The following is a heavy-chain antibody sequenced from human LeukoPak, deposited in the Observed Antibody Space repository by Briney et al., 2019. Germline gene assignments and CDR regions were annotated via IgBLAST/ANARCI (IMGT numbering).Heavy chain of an antibody. Sequence: GGSLRLSFAASGFTFSSYWMSWVRQAPGKGLEWVANINQDGSVKYYLDSIKGRFTISRDNAKNSLYLQINSLRVEDTAVFYCARIGYSSSSNDYWGQGTLVTVSS. V-gene: IGHV3-7*01. CDR1: GFTFSSYW. D-gene: IGHD6-6*01. CDR2: INQDGSVK. J-gene: IGHJ4*02. CDR3: ARIGYSSSSNDY.